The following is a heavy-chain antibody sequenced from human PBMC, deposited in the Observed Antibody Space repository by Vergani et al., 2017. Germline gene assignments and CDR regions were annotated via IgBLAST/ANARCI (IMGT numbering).Heavy chain of an antibody. CDR1: GFTFSRSA. J-gene: IGHJ6*03. CDR2: IVVGSANT. D-gene: IGHD6-13*01. Sequence: QMQLVQSGPAVKKPGNSVKVSCKASGFTFSRSAMQWVRQARGQRLEWIGWIVVGSANTKYAQRFQERVTIIRDMSSNTAYMELRSLTSEDTAVYYCAAAVGTRNYYYYMDVWGKGTTVTVSS. V-gene: IGHV1-58*02. CDR3: AAAVGTRNYYYYMDV.